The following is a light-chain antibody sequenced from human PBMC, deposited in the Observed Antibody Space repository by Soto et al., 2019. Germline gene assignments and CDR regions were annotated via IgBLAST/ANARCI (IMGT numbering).Light chain of an antibody. CDR1: QGISSY. J-gene: IGKJ4*01. CDR2: AAS. V-gene: IGKV1-9*01. CDR3: QQPNGLT. Sequence: DIQLTQSPSFLSASVGDRVTITCRASQGISSYLAWYQQKPGKAPKLLIYAASTLQSGVPSRFSGSGSGTEFTLTNSSLQPEDFANYYCQQPNGLTFGGGTKVEIK.